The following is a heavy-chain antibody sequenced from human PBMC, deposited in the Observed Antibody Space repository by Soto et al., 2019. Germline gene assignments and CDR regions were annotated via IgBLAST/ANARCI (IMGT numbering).Heavy chain of an antibody. J-gene: IGHJ4*02. Sequence: QVQLQESGPGLVKPSQTLSLTCTVSGGSISSGGYYWSWIRQHPGKGLEWIGYIYYSGSTYYNPSLKSRVTISVDTSKNQFSLKLSSVTAADTAVYYCARRIKRAVTTDFDYWGQGTLVTVSS. CDR2: IYYSGST. CDR1: GGSISSGGYY. D-gene: IGHD4-17*01. CDR3: ARRIKRAVTTDFDY. V-gene: IGHV4-31*03.